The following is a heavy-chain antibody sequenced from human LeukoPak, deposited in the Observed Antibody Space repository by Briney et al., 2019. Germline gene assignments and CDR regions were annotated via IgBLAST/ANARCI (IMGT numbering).Heavy chain of an antibody. Sequence: SETLSLTCTVSGGSISSGSYYWSWIRQPAGKGLEWIGRIYTSGSTNYNPSLKSRVTISVDTSKNQFSLKLSSVTAADTAMYYCARVSGYDWESFYDYWGQGSLVTVSS. CDR1: GGSISSGSYY. CDR2: IYTSGST. V-gene: IGHV4-61*02. J-gene: IGHJ4*02. CDR3: ARVSGYDWESFYDY. D-gene: IGHD5-12*01.